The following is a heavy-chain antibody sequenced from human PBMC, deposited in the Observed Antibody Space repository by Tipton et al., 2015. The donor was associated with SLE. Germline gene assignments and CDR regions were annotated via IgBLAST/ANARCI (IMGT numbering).Heavy chain of an antibody. CDR2: IFRSGNA. Sequence: TLSLTCAVSGDSINSGDYSWSWIRQPPGKGLEWIGYIFRSGNAYYNPPLNSRVTISLDMSRNQFSLRLKSVTAADTALYYCVRGEADVFHIWGQGTVVNVSS. CDR3: VRGEADVFHI. J-gene: IGHJ3*02. V-gene: IGHV4-30-2*01. CDR1: GDSINSGDYS.